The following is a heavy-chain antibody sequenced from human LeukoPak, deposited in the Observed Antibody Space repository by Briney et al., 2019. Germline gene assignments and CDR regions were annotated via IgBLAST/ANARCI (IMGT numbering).Heavy chain of an antibody. CDR3: AKGAYKFDY. CDR1: GFTFSSYA. J-gene: IGHJ4*02. V-gene: IGHV3-23*03. Sequence: GGSLRLSCAASGFTFSSYAMSWVRQAPGKGLEWVSVIYSGGSTYYADSVKGRFTISRDNSKNTLYLQMNSLRAEDTAVYYCAKGAYKFDYWGQGTLVAVSS. D-gene: IGHD2-21*01. CDR2: IYSGGST.